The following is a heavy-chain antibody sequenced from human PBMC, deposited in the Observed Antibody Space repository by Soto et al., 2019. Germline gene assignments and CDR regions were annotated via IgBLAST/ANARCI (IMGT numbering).Heavy chain of an antibody. Sequence: QLQLQESGPGLVKPSETLSLTCTVSGGSISSSSYYWGWIRQPPGKGLEWIGSIYDSGSTYYNPSLKSRVTISVDTSKTHFSLKLSSVTAADTAVYYCARRTVTEPRDAFDIWGQGTMVTVSS. D-gene: IGHD4-17*01. CDR2: IYDSGST. V-gene: IGHV4-39*02. CDR3: ARRTVTEPRDAFDI. J-gene: IGHJ3*02. CDR1: GGSISSSSYY.